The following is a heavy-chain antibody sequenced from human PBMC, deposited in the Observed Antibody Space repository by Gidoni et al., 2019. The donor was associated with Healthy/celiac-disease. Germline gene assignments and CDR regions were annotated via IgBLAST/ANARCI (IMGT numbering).Heavy chain of an antibody. D-gene: IGHD2-2*01. J-gene: IGHJ6*02. CDR3: ARDGVVVHGEYYYYYGMDV. CDR2: ISSSSSTI. CDR1: GFTFSSYS. V-gene: IGHV3-48*04. Sequence: EVQLVESGGGLVQPGGSLRLSCAASGFTFSSYSMNWVRQAPGKGLEWVSYISSSSSTIYYADSVKGRFTISRDNAKNSLYLQMNSLRAEDTAVYYCARDGVVVHGEYYYYYGMDVWGQGTTVTVSS.